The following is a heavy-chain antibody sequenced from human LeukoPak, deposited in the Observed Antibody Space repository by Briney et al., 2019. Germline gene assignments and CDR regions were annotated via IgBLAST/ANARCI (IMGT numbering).Heavy chain of an antibody. CDR1: GYTFTSYG. J-gene: IGHJ5*02. Sequence: ASVKVSCKASGYTFTSYGISWVRQVPGQGLEWMGWISAYNGNTNYAQKLQGRVTMTTDTSTSTAYMKLRSLRSDDTAVYYCARDPGYSSGWYSNWFDPWGQGTLVTVSS. D-gene: IGHD6-19*01. V-gene: IGHV1-18*01. CDR3: ARDPGYSSGWYSNWFDP. CDR2: ISAYNGNT.